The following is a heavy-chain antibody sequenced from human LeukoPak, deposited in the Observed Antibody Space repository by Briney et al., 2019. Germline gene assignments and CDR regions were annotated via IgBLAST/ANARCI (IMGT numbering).Heavy chain of an antibody. CDR1: GLSVSSNY. CDR2: ISGSGGST. Sequence: GGSLRLSCVASGLSVSSNYMSWVRQAPGKGLEWVSAISGSGGSTYYADSVKGRFTISRDNSKNTLYLQMNSLRAEDTAVYYCAGISSNPEDYYYGMDVWGQGTTVTVSS. J-gene: IGHJ6*02. D-gene: IGHD3-3*02. V-gene: IGHV3-23*01. CDR3: AGISSNPEDYYYGMDV.